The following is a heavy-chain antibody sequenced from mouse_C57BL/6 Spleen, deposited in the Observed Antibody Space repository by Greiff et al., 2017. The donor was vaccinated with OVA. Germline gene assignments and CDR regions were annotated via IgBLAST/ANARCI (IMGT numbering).Heavy chain of an antibody. V-gene: IGHV7-3*01. D-gene: IGHD2-1*01. CDR1: GFTFTDYY. Sequence: EVQVVESGGGLVQPGGSLSLSCAASGFTFTDYYMSWVRQPPGKALEWLGFIRNKANGYTTEYSASVKGRFTISRDNSQSILYLQMNALRAEDSATYYCARYKTTMYYFDYWGQGTTLTVSS. J-gene: IGHJ2*01. CDR3: ARYKTTMYYFDY. CDR2: IRNKANGYTT.